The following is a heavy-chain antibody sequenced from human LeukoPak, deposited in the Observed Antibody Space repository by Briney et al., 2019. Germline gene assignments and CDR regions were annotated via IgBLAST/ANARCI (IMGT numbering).Heavy chain of an antibody. CDR1: GFTFNNYA. Sequence: GGSLRLSCAASGFTFNNYAMSWVRQAPGKGLEWVSTISGGGGSTYSADSVKGRFTISRDNSKNALYLQMNSLRAEDTAVYYCARDTYYYDSSGYYLPKTFDYWGQGTLVTVSS. J-gene: IGHJ4*02. V-gene: IGHV3-23*01. CDR2: ISGGGGST. D-gene: IGHD3-22*01. CDR3: ARDTYYYDSSGYYLPKTFDY.